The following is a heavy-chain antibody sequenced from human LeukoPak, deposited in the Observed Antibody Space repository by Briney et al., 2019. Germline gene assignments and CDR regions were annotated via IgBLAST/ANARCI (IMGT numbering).Heavy chain of an antibody. CDR3: AIHRDSSGWYIGDY. CDR2: IIPTFGTA. CDR1: GGTFSSYA. Sequence: ASVKVSCKASGGTFSSYATSWVRQAPGQGLEWMGGIIPTFGTANYAQKFQGRVTITADESTSTAYMELSSLRSEDTAVYYCAIHRDSSGWYIGDYWGQGTLVTVSS. V-gene: IGHV1-69*13. J-gene: IGHJ4*02. D-gene: IGHD6-19*01.